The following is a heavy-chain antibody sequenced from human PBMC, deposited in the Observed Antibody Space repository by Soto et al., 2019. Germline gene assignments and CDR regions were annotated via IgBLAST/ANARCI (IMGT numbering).Heavy chain of an antibody. Sequence: QVQLVESGGGLVKPGGSLRLSCAGSGFTFSDNYMSWIRQAPGKGLEWVSFISSSSAYTNYADSVKGRFTISRDNARNSLYLQMNSLTVEDTAVFYCARGSGIIAPGLWGRGTLVTVSS. V-gene: IGHV3-11*05. CDR2: ISSSSAYT. CDR1: GFTFSDNY. CDR3: ARGSGIIAPGL. J-gene: IGHJ4*02. D-gene: IGHD6-13*01.